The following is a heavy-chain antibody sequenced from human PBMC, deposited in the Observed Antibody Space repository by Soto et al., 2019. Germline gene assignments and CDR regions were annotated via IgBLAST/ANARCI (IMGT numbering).Heavy chain of an antibody. Sequence: GGSLRLSCAASGFTFSSYAMSWVRQAPGMGLEWVSAISGSGRSTYYADSVKGRFTISRDNSKNTLYLQMNSLRAEDKAVYYCAKEQKDSSTWSELNYWGQGTLVTVSS. V-gene: IGHV3-23*01. D-gene: IGHD6-13*01. J-gene: IGHJ4*02. CDR1: GFTFSSYA. CDR2: ISGSGRST. CDR3: AKEQKDSSTWSELNY.